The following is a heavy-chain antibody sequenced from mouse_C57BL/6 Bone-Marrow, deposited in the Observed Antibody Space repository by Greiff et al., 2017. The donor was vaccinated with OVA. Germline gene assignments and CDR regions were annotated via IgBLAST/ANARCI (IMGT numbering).Heavy chain of an antibody. CDR1: GYTFTDYE. J-gene: IGHJ3*01. CDR3: TRFITTVEIWFAY. Sequence: QVQLQQSGAELVRPGASVTLSCKASGYTFTDYEMHWVKQTPVHGLEWIGAIDPETGGTAYNQKFKGKAILTADKSSSTAYMELRSLTSEDSAVYYCTRFITTVEIWFAYWGQGTLVTVSA. CDR2: IDPETGGT. D-gene: IGHD1-1*01. V-gene: IGHV1-15*01.